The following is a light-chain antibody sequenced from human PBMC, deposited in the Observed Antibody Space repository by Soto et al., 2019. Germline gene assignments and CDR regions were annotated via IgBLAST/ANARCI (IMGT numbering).Light chain of an antibody. J-gene: IGKJ5*01. CDR1: QTISSW. CDR3: QQSYNLPYT. V-gene: IGKV1-39*01. Sequence: DIQMTQSPSTLSVSVGDRVTITCRASQTISSWFAWYQQKPGKAPKLLIYAAAGLQSWVPSRFSGSGSGTDFTLAINSVQPEDFAAYYCQQSYNLPYTFGQGTRLEIK. CDR2: AAA.